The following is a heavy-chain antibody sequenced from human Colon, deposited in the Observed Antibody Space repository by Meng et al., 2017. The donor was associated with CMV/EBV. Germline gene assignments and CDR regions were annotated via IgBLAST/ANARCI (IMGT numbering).Heavy chain of an antibody. Sequence: ASVKVSCKASGYTFTDYFIHWVRQAPGQGLEWMGWINADSGGTYYTQKLQGRVTMTRDTSISTAYMDLSSLRSDDTAVYYCARVVGHCSSTSCSYYYYGMDVWGQGTTVTVSS. D-gene: IGHD2-2*01. V-gene: IGHV1-2*02. CDR3: ARVVGHCSSTSCSYYYYGMDV. J-gene: IGHJ6*02. CDR2: INADSGGT. CDR1: GYTFTDYF.